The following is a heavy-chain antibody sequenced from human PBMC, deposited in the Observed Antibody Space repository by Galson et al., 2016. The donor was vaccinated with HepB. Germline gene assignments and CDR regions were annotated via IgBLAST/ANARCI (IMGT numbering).Heavy chain of an antibody. CDR3: ARSAPLGGSGWTHFDY. CDR2: INVANGDG. CDR1: GYTFVNYA. D-gene: IGHD6-19*01. J-gene: IGHJ4*02. Sequence: SVKVSCKASGYTFVNYALHWVRQAPGQSLEWMGWINVANGDGKYSQTFQDRATITRDTSATTVSMELSSLRPEDTSVYYCARSAPLGGSGWTHFDYWGQGTLVTVSS. V-gene: IGHV1-3*01.